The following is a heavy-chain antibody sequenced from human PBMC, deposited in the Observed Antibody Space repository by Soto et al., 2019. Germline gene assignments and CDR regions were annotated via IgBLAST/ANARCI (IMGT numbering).Heavy chain of an antibody. D-gene: IGHD6-19*01. CDR3: ARSAGWYAVHS. CDR1: GDSVSSPYY. CDR2: VFHTGTT. Sequence: QVQLQESGPGLVKPSGTLSLTCAVSGDSVSSPYYWCWVRQPPGKGLEWIGEVFHTGTTSYNPSLRSRVTISMDKSNKHFSLDLSYVTAADTAVYYCARSAGWYAVHSWGPGTLVIVSS. V-gene: IGHV4-4*02. J-gene: IGHJ4*02.